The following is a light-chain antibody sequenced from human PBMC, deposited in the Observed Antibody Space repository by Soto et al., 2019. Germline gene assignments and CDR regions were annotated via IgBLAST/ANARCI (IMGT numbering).Light chain of an antibody. CDR3: QQYNNWPS. J-gene: IGKJ5*01. Sequence: EVVMTQSPATLSVSPGERATFSCRASQTVSRNLAWYQQRPGQAPRLLIYDISNRAAGVPARFSGSGSETEFTLTIRSLQSEDFAVYFCQQYNNWPSFGQGTRLEI. V-gene: IGKV3-15*01. CDR1: QTVSRN. CDR2: DIS.